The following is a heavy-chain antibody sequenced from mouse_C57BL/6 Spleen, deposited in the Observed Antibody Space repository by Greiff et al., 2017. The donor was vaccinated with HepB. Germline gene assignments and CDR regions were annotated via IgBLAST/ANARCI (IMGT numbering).Heavy chain of an antibody. CDR1: GFTFSDYY. D-gene: IGHD1-1*01. J-gene: IGHJ3*01. CDR3: ARAHYYGSSRGFAY. CDR2: INYDGSST. V-gene: IGHV5-16*01. Sequence: EVMLVESEGGLVQPGSSMKLSCTASGFTFSDYYMAWVRQVPEKGLEWVANINYDGSSTYYLDSLKSRFIISRDNAKNILYLQMSSLKSEETATYYCARAHYYGSSRGFAYWGQGTLVTVSA.